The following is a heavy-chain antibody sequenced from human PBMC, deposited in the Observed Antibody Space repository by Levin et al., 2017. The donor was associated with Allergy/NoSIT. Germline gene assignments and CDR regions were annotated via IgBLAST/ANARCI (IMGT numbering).Heavy chain of an antibody. D-gene: IGHD3-22*01. J-gene: IGHJ4*02. CDR3: AGKTYYYDRAGLGYVDY. CDR1: GFTFSDYW. Sequence: GGSLRLSCAASGFTFSDYWMSWVRQAPGKGLEWVANIKQDGSEKYYVDSVKGRFTISRDNAKNSLYLQMNSLRAEDTAVYYCAGKTYYYDRAGLGYVDYWGQGPLVPVSS. V-gene: IGHV3-7*01. CDR2: IKQDGSEK.